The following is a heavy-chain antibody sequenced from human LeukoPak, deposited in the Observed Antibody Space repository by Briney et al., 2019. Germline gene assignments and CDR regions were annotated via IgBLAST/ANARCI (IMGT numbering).Heavy chain of an antibody. Sequence: ASVKVSCKASGYTFTGYYMHWVRQAPGQGLEWMGWINPNSGGTNYAQKFQGRVTMTRDTSISTAYMELSRLRSDDTAVYYCARDIGSEVAVAATLGWFDPWGQGTLVTVSS. CDR2: INPNSGGT. CDR1: GYTFTGYY. J-gene: IGHJ5*02. D-gene: IGHD2-15*01. V-gene: IGHV1-2*02. CDR3: ARDIGSEVAVAATLGWFDP.